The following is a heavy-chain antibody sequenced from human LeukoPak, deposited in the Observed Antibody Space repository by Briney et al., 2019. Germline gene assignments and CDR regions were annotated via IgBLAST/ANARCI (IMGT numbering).Heavy chain of an antibody. CDR1: GGSISSYY. CDR2: IYYSGST. V-gene: IGHV4-59*08. CDR3: ARHPPMTTVTKGFDY. J-gene: IGHJ4*02. D-gene: IGHD4-17*01. Sequence: SETLSLTCTVSGGSISSYYWSWIRQPPGKGLEWIGYIYYSGSTNYNPSLKSRVTISVDTSKNQFSLKLSSVTAADTAVYYCARHPPMTTVTKGFDYWGQGTLVTVSS.